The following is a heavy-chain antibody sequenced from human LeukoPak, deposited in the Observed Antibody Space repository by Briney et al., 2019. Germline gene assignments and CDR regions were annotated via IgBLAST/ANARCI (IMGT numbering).Heavy chain of an antibody. V-gene: IGHV4-34*01. CDR3: ARGENDYGDY. Sequence: SETLSLTCAVYGGSFSGYYWSWIRQPPGKGLEWIGEINHSGSTNYNPSLKSRVTISVDTSKNQFSLKLSSVTAADTVVYYCARGENDYGDYFGQGTLVTVPS. CDR1: GGSFSGYY. CDR2: INHSGST. J-gene: IGHJ4*02.